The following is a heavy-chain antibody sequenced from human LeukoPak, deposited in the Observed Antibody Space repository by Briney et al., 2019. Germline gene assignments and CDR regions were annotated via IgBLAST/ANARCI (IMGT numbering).Heavy chain of an antibody. J-gene: IGHJ4*02. CDR1: GFTFDSFA. CDR2: ISGSGAST. V-gene: IGHV3-23*01. Sequence: GGSLRLSCAASGFTFDSFAMSWVRQAPGKGLEWLSAISGSGASTYYGDSVKGRFTISRDNSRDTLYLQMDSLRAEDTAVYYCAKRPATVTTFGRDYWGQGTLVTVSS. D-gene: IGHD4-17*01. CDR3: AKRPATVTTFGRDY.